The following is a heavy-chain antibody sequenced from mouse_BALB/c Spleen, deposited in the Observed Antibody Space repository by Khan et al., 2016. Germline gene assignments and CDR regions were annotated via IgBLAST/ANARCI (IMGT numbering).Heavy chain of an antibody. CDR2: ISDGGSYT. Sequence: EVQLQESGGGLVKPGGSLKLSCAASGFTFSDYYMYWVRQTPEKRLEWVATISDGGSYTYYPDSVKGRFTISRDNAKNNLYLQMSSLKSEDTAMYYCARGGLRGGAWFAYWGQGTLVTVSA. J-gene: IGHJ3*01. CDR1: GFTFSDYY. V-gene: IGHV5-4*02. CDR3: ARGGLRGGAWFAY. D-gene: IGHD2-4*01.